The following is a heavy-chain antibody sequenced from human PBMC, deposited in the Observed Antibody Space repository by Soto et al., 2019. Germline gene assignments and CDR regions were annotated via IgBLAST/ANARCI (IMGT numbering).Heavy chain of an antibody. V-gene: IGHV4-34*01. Sequence: PSETLSLTCAVYGGSFSGYYWSWIRQPPGKGLEWIGEINHSGSTNYNPSLKSRVTISVDTSKNQFSLKLSSVTAADTAVYYCTTVWQQLVLRYYYYYMDVWGKGTTVTVSS. CDR1: GGSFSGYY. D-gene: IGHD6-13*01. CDR2: INHSGST. J-gene: IGHJ6*03. CDR3: TTVWQQLVLRYYYYYMDV.